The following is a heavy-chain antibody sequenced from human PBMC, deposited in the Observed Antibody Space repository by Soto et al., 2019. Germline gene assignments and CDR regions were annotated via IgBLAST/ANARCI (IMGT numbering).Heavy chain of an antibody. CDR2: IYYSGST. J-gene: IGHJ4*02. V-gene: IGHV4-59*01. CDR1: LGSPNGYY. D-gene: IGHD4-4*01. Sequence: QLQLQRSAPGLGKPSETLPLTSTVSLGSPNGYYWSWIRQPPGKGLEWIGYIYYSGSTNYNPSLKSRVTISLDTSKNQFSLKLSSVTAADTAVYYCARRQYHHLDYWGRGTLVTVSS. CDR3: ARRQYHHLDY.